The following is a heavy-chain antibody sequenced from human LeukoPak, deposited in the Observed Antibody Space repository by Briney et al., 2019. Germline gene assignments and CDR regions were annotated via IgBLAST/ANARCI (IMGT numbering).Heavy chain of an antibody. J-gene: IGHJ6*03. CDR1: GFIVSSNY. CDR2: TYSDGSS. V-gene: IGHV3-53*01. CDR3: AKDRSNRYQYYYMDV. Sequence: GGSLRLSCAASGFIVSSNYMSWVRQAPGKGLEWVSVTYSDGSSYYTDSVKGRFTISRDNSKNTLYLQMNTLRAEDTAVYYCAKDRSNRYQYYYMDVWGKGTTVTVSS.